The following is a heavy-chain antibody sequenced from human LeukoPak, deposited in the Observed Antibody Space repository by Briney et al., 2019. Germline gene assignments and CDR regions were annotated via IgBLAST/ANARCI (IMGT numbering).Heavy chain of an antibody. V-gene: IGHV4-38-2*01. Sequence: SETLSLTCAVSGYSISSGYYWGWLRHPPGKGLEWIGSIYHSGSTYYYPSLKSRVTISVDTSKSQFCEKLSSVTAAETAVYYCATRGYSNWFDPWGQGTLVTVSS. CDR2: IYHSGST. D-gene: IGHD3-10*01. CDR3: ATRGYSNWFDP. J-gene: IGHJ5*02. CDR1: GYSISSGYY.